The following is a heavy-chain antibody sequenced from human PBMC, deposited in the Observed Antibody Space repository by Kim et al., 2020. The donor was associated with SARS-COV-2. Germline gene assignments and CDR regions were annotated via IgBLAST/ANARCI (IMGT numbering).Heavy chain of an antibody. CDR3: AKDQASRRGTTCGGNCYPDY. J-gene: IGHJ4*02. CDR2: IWYDESSK. CDR1: GFTFSAYG. Sequence: GGSLRLSCAPSGFTFSAYGMHWIRQAPGKGLEWVAVIWYDESSKYYGDSVEGRFTISRDTSKNMLYLQMHNLRAEDTAVYYCAKDQASRRGTTCGGNCYPDYWGQGTLVTISS. D-gene: IGHD2-21*02. V-gene: IGHV3-33*06.